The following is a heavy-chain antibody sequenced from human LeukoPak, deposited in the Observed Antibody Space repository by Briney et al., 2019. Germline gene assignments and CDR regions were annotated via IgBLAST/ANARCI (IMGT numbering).Heavy chain of an antibody. V-gene: IGHV4-59*01. CDR3: ARGGRHAFDI. J-gene: IGHJ3*02. CDR2: IYYSGST. Sequence: LETLSLTCTVSGGSISSYYWSWIRQPPGKGLEWIGYIYYSGSTNYNPSLKSRVTISVDTSKNQFSLKLSSVTAADTAVYYCARGGRHAFDIWGQGTMVTVSS. CDR1: GGSISSYY.